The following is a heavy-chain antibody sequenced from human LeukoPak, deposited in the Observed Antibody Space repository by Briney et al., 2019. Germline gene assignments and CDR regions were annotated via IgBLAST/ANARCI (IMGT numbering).Heavy chain of an antibody. D-gene: IGHD6-19*01. V-gene: IGHV4-34*12. CDR2: IIHSGST. Sequence: ASETLSLTCAVSGGSFNAYYWNWIRQPPGKGLEWIGEIIHSGSTNYNPSLQSRVTISVDTSKNQFSLKLSSVTAADTAVYYCASSRGGLVPFDCWGQGTLVTVSS. J-gene: IGHJ4*02. CDR1: GGSFNAYY. CDR3: ASSRGGLVPFDC.